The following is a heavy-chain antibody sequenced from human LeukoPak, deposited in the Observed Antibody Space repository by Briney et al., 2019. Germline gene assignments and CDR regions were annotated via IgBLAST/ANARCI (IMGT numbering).Heavy chain of an antibody. CDR3: ARDYGDGWFDP. CDR2: IYSGGST. CDR1: GFTVSSNY. D-gene: IGHD3-10*01. V-gene: IGHV3-66*01. J-gene: IGHJ5*02. Sequence: GGSLRLSCAASGFTVSSNYMSWVRQAPGKGLEWVSVIYSGGSTYYADSVKGRFTISRDNAKNSLYLQMDSLRAEDTAVYYCARDYGDGWFDPWGQGTLVTVSS.